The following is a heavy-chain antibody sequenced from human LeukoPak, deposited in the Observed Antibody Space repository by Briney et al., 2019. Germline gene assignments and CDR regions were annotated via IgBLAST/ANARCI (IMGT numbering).Heavy chain of an antibody. CDR3: ARQDMEMTDFDY. J-gene: IGHJ4*02. D-gene: IGHD5-24*01. CDR1: GYTFTGYY. V-gene: IGHV1-2*02. CDR2: INHNSGGT. Sequence: ASVKVSCKASGYTFTGYYMHWVRQAPGQGLEWMGWINHNSGGTNYAQKFQGRVTMTRDTSISTAYMELSRLRSDDTAVYYCARQDMEMTDFDYWGQGTLVTVSS.